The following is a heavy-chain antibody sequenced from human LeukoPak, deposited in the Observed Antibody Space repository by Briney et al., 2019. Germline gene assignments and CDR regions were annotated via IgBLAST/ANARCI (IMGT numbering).Heavy chain of an antibody. Sequence: GGSLRLSCAASGFTFSGYPMNWVRQAPGKGLEWVSSITSSGGSTYYADSVKGRFTISRDNAKNSLYLQMNSLRDEDTAVYYCARDRLVGGYYFDYWGQGTLVTVSS. J-gene: IGHJ4*02. CDR1: GFTFSGYP. CDR3: ARDRLVGGYYFDY. V-gene: IGHV3-48*02. CDR2: ITSSGGST. D-gene: IGHD1-26*01.